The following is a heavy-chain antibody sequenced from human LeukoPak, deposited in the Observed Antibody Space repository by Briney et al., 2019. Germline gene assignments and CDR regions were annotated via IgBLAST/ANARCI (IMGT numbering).Heavy chain of an antibody. Sequence: GGSLRLSGVASGFSVSSNYMSWVRQAPGKGLEWVSVIYSGGSTYYADSVKGRFTISRDNSKNTLYLQMNSLRGEDTAVYYCARTGHTSSSDYWGQGTLVTVSS. D-gene: IGHD6-6*01. V-gene: IGHV3-53*01. CDR3: ARTGHTSSSDY. J-gene: IGHJ4*02. CDR1: GFSVSSNY. CDR2: IYSGGST.